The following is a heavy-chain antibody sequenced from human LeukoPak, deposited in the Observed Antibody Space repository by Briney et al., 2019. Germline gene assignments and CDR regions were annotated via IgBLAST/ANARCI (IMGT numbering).Heavy chain of an antibody. CDR1: GGSISSSSYY. V-gene: IGHV4-39*01. J-gene: IGHJ5*02. CDR2: IYYSGST. Sequence: SSETLSLTCTVSGGSISSSSYYWGWIRQPPGKGLEWIGSIYYSGSTYYNPSLKSRVTISVDTSKNQFSLKLSSVTAADTAVYYCARPVTYDFWSGYPNWFDPWGQGTLVTVSS. CDR3: ARPVTYDFWSGYPNWFDP. D-gene: IGHD3-3*01.